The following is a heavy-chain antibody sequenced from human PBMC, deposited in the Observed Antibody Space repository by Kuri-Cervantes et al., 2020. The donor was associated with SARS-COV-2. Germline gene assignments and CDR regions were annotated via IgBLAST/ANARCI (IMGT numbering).Heavy chain of an antibody. J-gene: IGHJ6*03. CDR2: IYYSGST. CDR3: ARCIATRCRSYMDV. D-gene: IGHD6-6*01. Sequence: SETLSLTCTVSGGSISSSSYYWGWIRQPPGKGLEWIGSIYYSGSTYYSPSLRSRVTISVDTSKNQFSLKLSSVTAADTAVYYCARCIATRCRSYMDVWGKGTTVTVSS. V-gene: IGHV4-39*01. CDR1: GGSISSSSYY.